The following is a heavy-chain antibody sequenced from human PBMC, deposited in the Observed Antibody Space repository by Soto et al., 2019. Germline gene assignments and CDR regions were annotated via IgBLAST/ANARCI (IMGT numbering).Heavy chain of an antibody. CDR2: ISSNGGST. Sequence: GGSLRLSCAASGFTFSSYAMHWVRQAPGKGLEYVSAISSNGGSTYYADSVKGRFTITRDNSKNTLYLQMGSLRAEDMAVYYCARARAGGDYGIDYWGQGTLVTVSS. D-gene: IGHD4-17*01. J-gene: IGHJ4*02. CDR3: ARARAGGDYGIDY. CDR1: GFTFSSYA. V-gene: IGHV3-64*02.